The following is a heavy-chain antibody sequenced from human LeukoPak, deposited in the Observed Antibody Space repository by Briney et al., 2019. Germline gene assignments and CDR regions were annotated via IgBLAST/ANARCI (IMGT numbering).Heavy chain of an antibody. CDR1: GFTFSSYG. CDR2: ISYDGSNK. J-gene: IGHJ4*02. CDR3: TKLSGSFSVY. D-gene: IGHD1-26*01. Sequence: GGSLRLSCAASGFTFSSYGMHWVRQAPGKGLEWVAVISYDGSNKYYADSVKGRFTISRDNSKNTLYLQMNSLRAEDTAVYYCTKLSGSFSVYWGQGTLVTVSS. V-gene: IGHV3-30*18.